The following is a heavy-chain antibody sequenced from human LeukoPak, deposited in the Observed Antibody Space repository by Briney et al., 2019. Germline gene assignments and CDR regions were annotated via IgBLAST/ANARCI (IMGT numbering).Heavy chain of an antibody. CDR1: GYTFTIYY. V-gene: IGHV1-46*01. J-gene: IGHJ4*02. CDR3: ARDLLFGESGYDLYFDH. Sequence: ASVKVSCKASGYTFTIYYIHWVRDAPRQGLEWMGKINPSGGSTRYAQTFQGRVTMTRDTSTSTVDKELSSLRSEETAVYDCARDLLFGESGYDLYFDHWGQGTLVTVSS. CDR2: INPSGGST. D-gene: IGHD5-12*01.